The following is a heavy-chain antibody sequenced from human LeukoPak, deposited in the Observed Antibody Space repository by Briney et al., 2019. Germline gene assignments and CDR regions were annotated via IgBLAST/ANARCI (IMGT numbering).Heavy chain of an antibody. CDR1: GFTFSDYY. CDR3: ARDRRPSSTSCQDY. J-gene: IGHJ4*02. V-gene: IGHV3-11*06. CDR2: ISSSSSYI. D-gene: IGHD2-2*01. Sequence: GGSLRLSCAASGFTFSDYYMSWIRQAPGKGLEWVSSISSSSSYIYYADSVKGRFTISRDNAKNSLYLQMNSLRAEDTAVYYCARDRRPSSTSCQDYWGRGTLVTVSS.